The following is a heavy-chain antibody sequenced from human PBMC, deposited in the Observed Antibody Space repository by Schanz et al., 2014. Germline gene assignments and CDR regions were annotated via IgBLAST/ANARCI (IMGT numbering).Heavy chain of an antibody. CDR2: IYHSEST. D-gene: IGHD1-7*01. CDR1: GGSISSSSYY. Sequence: QVQLQQWGAGLLKPSETLSLTCTVSGGSISSSSYYWGWIRQPPGKGLEWIGSIYHSESTYYNPPLKSRVIILVATPKNQFPLKLDSVTAADTAVYYCARSEGNWNSPYYFDYWGQGTLVTVSS. J-gene: IGHJ4*02. CDR3: ARSEGNWNSPYYFDY. V-gene: IGHV4-39*07.